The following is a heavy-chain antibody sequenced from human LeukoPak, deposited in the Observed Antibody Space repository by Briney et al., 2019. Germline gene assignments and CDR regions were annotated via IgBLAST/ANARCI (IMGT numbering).Heavy chain of an antibody. CDR3: ARDGYDYVWGSSSNY. CDR2: IIPILGIA. D-gene: IGHD3-16*01. J-gene: IGHJ4*02. V-gene: IGHV1-69*04. CDR1: GGTFSSYA. Sequence: SVKVSCKASGGTFSSYAISWVRQAPGQGGEWMGRIIPILGIANYAQKFQGRVTITADKSTSTAYMELSSLRSEDTAVYYCARDGYDYVWGSSSNYWGQGTLVTVSS.